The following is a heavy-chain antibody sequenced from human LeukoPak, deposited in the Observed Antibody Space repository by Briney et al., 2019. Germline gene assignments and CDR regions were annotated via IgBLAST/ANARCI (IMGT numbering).Heavy chain of an antibody. V-gene: IGHV3-66*01. CDR1: EFSVGSNY. CDR3: AKDRDVWGSLLDY. Sequence: GGSLRLSCAASEFSVGSNYMTWVRQAPGKGLEWVSLIYSGGSTYYADSVKGRFTISRDNSKSTLYLQMNSLRAEDTAVYYCAKDRDVWGSLLDYWGQGTLVTVSS. J-gene: IGHJ4*02. D-gene: IGHD3-16*01. CDR2: IYSGGST.